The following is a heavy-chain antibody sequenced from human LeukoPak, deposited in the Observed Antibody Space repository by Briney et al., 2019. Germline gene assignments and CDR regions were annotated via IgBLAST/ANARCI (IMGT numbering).Heavy chain of an antibody. J-gene: IGHJ4*02. CDR2: VRYSGKT. V-gene: IGHV4-39*01. CDR1: GGSISSSSSY. CDR3: ARHYYDSSGLAYYFDY. D-gene: IGHD3-22*01. Sequence: PSETLSPTCTVSGGSISSSSSYWGWIRQPPGKGLEWIGSVRYSGKTHYNPSLKSRVTMSLDTSKNQFPLRLTSVTAADPAVYSCARHYYDSSGLAYYFDYWGQGTLVTVSS.